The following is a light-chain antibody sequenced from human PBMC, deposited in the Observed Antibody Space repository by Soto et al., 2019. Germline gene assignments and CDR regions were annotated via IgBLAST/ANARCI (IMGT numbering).Light chain of an antibody. CDR3: QQYNNWPWT. CDR1: QSVSNR. Sequence: EIVMTQSPATLSVSPGERATLSCRASQSVSNRLAWYQRRPGQAPRLLIYDAFTRASGVPARFSGSGSGTEFTLTISSLQSEDFAVYYCQQYNNWPWTFGQGTKVEIK. CDR2: DAF. J-gene: IGKJ1*01. V-gene: IGKV3-15*01.